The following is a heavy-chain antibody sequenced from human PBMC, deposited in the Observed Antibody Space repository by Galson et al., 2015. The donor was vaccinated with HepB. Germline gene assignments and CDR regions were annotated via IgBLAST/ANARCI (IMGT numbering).Heavy chain of an antibody. CDR2: GET. V-gene: IGHV1-24*01. CDR3: ATKKPFIAAAGIGWFDP. D-gene: IGHD6-13*01. Sequence: GETIYAQKFQGRVTMTEDTSTDTAYMELSSLRSEDTAVYYCATKKPFIAAAGIGWFDPWGQGTLVTVSS. J-gene: IGHJ5*02.